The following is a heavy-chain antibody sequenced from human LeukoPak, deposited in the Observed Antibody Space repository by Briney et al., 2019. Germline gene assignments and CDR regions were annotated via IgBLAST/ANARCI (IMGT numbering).Heavy chain of an antibody. CDR1: GGSISSYY. CDR3: ARGRYFYRGLYF. CDR2: IYYSGST. Sequence: SETLSLTCTVSGGSISSYYWSWIRQPPGNGLEWIGYIYYSGSTNYNPSPKSRVTISLDTSKNQFSLKLSSVTAADTAVYYCARGRYFYRGLYFWCQGTLVTVSS. D-gene: IGHD3-9*01. J-gene: IGHJ4*02. V-gene: IGHV4-59*01.